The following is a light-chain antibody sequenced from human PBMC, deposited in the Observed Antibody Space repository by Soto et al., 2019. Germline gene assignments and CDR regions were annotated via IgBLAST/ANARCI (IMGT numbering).Light chain of an antibody. V-gene: IGKV3-20*01. J-gene: IGKJ2*01. CDR2: DAS. CDR1: QSVSSTY. CDR3: QRYDISPFP. Sequence: EIVLTQSPGTLSLSPGERATLSCRASQSVSSTYLAWYQQKPGQAPRLLIYDASSRATGIPDRFSGSGSGTDFTLTISRLEPEDFAVYYCQRYDISPFPFGQGTKLEIQ.